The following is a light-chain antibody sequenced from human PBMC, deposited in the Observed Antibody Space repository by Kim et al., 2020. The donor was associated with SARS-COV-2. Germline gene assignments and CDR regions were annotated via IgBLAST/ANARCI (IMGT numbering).Light chain of an antibody. CDR3: AAWDNSLSALV. Sequence: QSVVTQPPSASGTPGQRVTVSCSGSNANIGSNWVFWYQQIPETAPKLLIYDNNQRPSGVPDRFSGSKSGTSASLAIGGLRSEDEAYYFCAAWDNSLSALVFGGGTRLTVL. CDR2: DNN. J-gene: IGLJ2*01. CDR1: NANIGSNW. V-gene: IGLV1-47*02.